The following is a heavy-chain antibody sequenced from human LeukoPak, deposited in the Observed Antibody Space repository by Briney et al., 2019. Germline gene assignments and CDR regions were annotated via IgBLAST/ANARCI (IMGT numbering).Heavy chain of an antibody. J-gene: IGHJ6*03. CDR1: GFTVSSNY. D-gene: IGHD3-3*01. V-gene: IGHV3-53*01. CDR2: IYSGGST. Sequence: GGSLRLSCAASGFTVSSNYMSWVRQAPGKGLEWVSVIYSGGSTYYADSVKGRFTISRDNSKNTLYLQMNSLRAEDTAVYYCAKATNYDFWSGYFRPYYYMDVWGKGTTVTVSS. CDR3: AKATNYDFWSGYFRPYYYMDV.